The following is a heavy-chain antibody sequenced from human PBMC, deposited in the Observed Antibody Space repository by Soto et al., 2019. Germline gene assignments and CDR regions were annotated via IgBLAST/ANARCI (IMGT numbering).Heavy chain of an antibody. V-gene: IGHV3-23*01. CDR3: AKDSPVSGNYQDLDY. D-gene: IGHD1-26*01. J-gene: IGHJ4*02. CDR1: GFTFRGYA. Sequence: PWGSLRLSCAASGFTFRGYAITWFRQSPGKGLEWVSALTPGGETTYHIDSVKGRFTISRDNAKNTLYLQMNSLTDADTAVYYCAKDSPVSGNYQDLDYWGPGTLVTVSS. CDR2: LTPGGETT.